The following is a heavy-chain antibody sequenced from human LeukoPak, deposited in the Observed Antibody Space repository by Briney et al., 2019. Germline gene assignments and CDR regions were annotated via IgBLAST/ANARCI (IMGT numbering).Heavy chain of an antibody. V-gene: IGHV3-30*02. Sequence: PGGSLRLSCAASGFTFRNYGMHWDRQAPGKGLEWVAFIRYDGTETYYADSVKGRFSISRDNSKNTLYLQMNNLRLEDTAVYYCAELGITMIGGVWGKGTTVTISS. CDR2: IRYDGTET. J-gene: IGHJ6*04. D-gene: IGHD3-10*02. CDR1: GFTFRNYG. CDR3: AELGITMIGGV.